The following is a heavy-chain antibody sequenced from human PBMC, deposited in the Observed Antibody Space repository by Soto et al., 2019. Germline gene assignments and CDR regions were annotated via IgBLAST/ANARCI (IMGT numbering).Heavy chain of an antibody. CDR2: IYYSGST. D-gene: IGHD6-19*01. CDR1: GGSISSSSYY. CDR3: ARHHESTVAGNFDY. V-gene: IGHV4-39*01. J-gene: IGHJ4*02. Sequence: ASETLSLTCTVSGGSISSSSYYWGWIRQPPGKGLEWIGSIYYSGSTYYNPSLKSRVTISVDTSKNQFSLKLSSVTAADTAVYYCARHHESTVAGNFDYWGQGTLVTVSS.